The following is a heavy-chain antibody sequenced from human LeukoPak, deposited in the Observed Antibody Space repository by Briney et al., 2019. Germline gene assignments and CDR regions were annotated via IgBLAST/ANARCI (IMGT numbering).Heavy chain of an antibody. CDR2: INPNSGGT. D-gene: IGHD1-7*01. CDR1: GYTFTGYY. V-gene: IGHV1-2*06. Sequence: GASVKVSCKASGYTFTGYYMHWVRQAPGQGLEWMGRINPNSGGTNYAQKFQGRVTMTRDTSISTAYMELSRLRSDDTAVYYCAREMFILELDYYYYMDVWGKGTTVAVSS. CDR3: AREMFILELDYYYYMDV. J-gene: IGHJ6*03.